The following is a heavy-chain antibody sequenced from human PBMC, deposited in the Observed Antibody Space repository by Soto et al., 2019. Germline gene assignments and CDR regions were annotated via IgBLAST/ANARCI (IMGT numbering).Heavy chain of an antibody. V-gene: IGHV3-30-3*01. CDR3: ARGPFVDTDCFDP. CDR2: ISYDGSNK. D-gene: IGHD5-18*01. J-gene: IGHJ5*02. CDR1: GFTFSSYA. Sequence: QVQLVESGGGVVQPGRSLRLSCAASGFTFSSYAMHWVRQAPGKGLEWVAVISYDGSNKYYADSVKGRFTISRDNSKKTRYLDMNRLSVEDTAVYYCARGPFVDTDCFDPWGQGTLVTVSS.